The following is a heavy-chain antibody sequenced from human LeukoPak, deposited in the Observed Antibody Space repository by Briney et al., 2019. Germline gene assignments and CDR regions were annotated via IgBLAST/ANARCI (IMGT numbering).Heavy chain of an antibody. CDR3: ARVYYYDSSGYYYSGMDYYYYMDV. J-gene: IGHJ6*03. V-gene: IGHV4-59*01. D-gene: IGHD3-22*01. CDR2: IYYSGST. CDR1: GGSISSYY. Sequence: GSLRLTCTVSGGSISSYYWSWIRQPPGKGLEWIGYIYYSGSTNYNPSLKSRVTISVDTSKNQFSLKLSSVTAADTAVYYCARVYYYDSSGYYYSGMDYYYYMDVWGKGTTVTISS.